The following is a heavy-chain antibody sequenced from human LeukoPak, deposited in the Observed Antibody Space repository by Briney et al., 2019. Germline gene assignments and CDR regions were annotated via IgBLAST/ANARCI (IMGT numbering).Heavy chain of an antibody. CDR1: VLTLSISG. V-gene: IGHV3-23*01. J-gene: IGHJ5*02. CDR3: AQEDSEGGPNWFDP. D-gene: IGHD1-14*01. CDR2: ISRGGTT. Sequence: GSLSHSCVVSVLTLSISGMSRVPPPPRHGLERVSAISRGGTTSYADSVRGRFNISRDNSKSTLYLQMNSLRVADTAVYYCAQEDSEGGPNWFDPWGQGALVTVSS.